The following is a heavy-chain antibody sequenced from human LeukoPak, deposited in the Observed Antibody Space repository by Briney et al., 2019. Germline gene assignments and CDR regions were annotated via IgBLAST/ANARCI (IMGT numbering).Heavy chain of an antibody. D-gene: IGHD2-15*01. CDR3: ARLDGYCSGGSCYSVSFVDP. V-gene: IGHV4-39*01. Sequence: SETLSLTCTVSGGSISSSNYYWGWIRQPPGKGLEWIGSIYYSGSTYYNPSLKSRVTISVDTSKNQFSLKLSSVTDADTAVYYCARLDGYCSGGSCYSVSFVDPWGQGTLVTVSS. CDR2: IYYSGST. CDR1: GGSISSSNYY. J-gene: IGHJ5*02.